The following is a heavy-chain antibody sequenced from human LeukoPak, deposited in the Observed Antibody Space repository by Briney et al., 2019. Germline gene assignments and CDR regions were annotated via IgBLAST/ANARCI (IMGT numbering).Heavy chain of an antibody. CDR1: GFTFSSYA. CDR2: ITGTGGTT. D-gene: IGHD2-8*01. J-gene: IGHJ4*02. Sequence: GGSLRLSCTASGFTFSSYAMTWVRQAPGRGLEWASLITGTGGTTFYADSVKGRFTISRDNSKNTLYLQMNSLRAEDTAVYYCAKAPTYLVYGFDYWGQGTLVTVSS. CDR3: AKAPTYLVYGFDY. V-gene: IGHV3-23*01.